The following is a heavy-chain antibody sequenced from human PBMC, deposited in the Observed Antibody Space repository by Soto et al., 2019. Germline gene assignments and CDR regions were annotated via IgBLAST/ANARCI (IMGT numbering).Heavy chain of an antibody. Sequence: EVQLLESGGGLVQPGGSLRLSCAASGFTFSSYAMSWVRQAPGKGLEWVSAISGSGGSTYYADSVKGRFTISRDNSKNTLYLQMNSLRAEDTAVYYCAKDYSSSSGFYYYYDMDVWGKGTTVTVSS. CDR2: ISGSGGST. CDR1: GFTFSSYA. D-gene: IGHD6-6*01. J-gene: IGHJ6*03. V-gene: IGHV3-23*01. CDR3: AKDYSSSSGFYYYYDMDV.